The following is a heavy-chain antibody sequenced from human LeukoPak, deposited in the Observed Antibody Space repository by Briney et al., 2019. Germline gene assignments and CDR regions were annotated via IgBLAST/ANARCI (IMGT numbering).Heavy chain of an antibody. J-gene: IGHJ4*02. V-gene: IGHV1-3*01. D-gene: IGHD6-13*01. CDR1: GYTFTSYA. CDR3: ARDVSLIATPAGY. CDR2: INAGNGNT. Sequence: ASVKVSCKASGYTFTSYAMHWVRQAPGQRLEWMGWINAGNGNTKYSQKFQGRVTITRDTSASTAYMELSSLRSEDTAVYYCARDVSLIATPAGYWGQGTLVTVSS.